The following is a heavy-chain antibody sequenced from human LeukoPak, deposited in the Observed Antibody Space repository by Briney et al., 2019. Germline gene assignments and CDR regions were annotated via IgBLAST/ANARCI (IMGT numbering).Heavy chain of an antibody. CDR2: IYYRGTT. Sequence: NPSETLSLTCTVSGGSISSYYWSWIRQPPGKGLEWIGCIYYRGTTNHNPSLKSRVSISVDTSKNQFFLQLSSVTAAGTAVYHCASGQGWLTDHWGRGTLVAVSS. D-gene: IGHD5-12*01. CDR1: GGSISSYY. J-gene: IGHJ5*02. CDR3: ASGQGWLTDH. V-gene: IGHV4-59*01.